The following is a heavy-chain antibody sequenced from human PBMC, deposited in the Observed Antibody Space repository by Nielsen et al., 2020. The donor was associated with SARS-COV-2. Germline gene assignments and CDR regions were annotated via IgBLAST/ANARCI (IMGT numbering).Heavy chain of an antibody. CDR3: ARLPVPGYYYYYGMDV. V-gene: IGHV4-34*01. CDR2: INHSGST. Sequence: SETLSLTCAVYGGSFSGYYWSWIRQPPGKGLEWIGEINHSGSTNYNPSLKSRVTMSVDTSKNQFSLKLSSVTAADTAVYYCARLPVPGYYYYYGMDVWGQGTTVTVSS. J-gene: IGHJ6*02. CDR1: GGSFSGYY. D-gene: IGHD1-14*01.